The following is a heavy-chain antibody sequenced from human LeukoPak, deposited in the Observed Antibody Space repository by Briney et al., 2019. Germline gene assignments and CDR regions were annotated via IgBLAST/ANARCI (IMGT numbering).Heavy chain of an antibody. Sequence: GGSLRLSCAASGFTFSSYSMNWVRQAPGKGREWVSSISSSSSYIYYADSVKGRFTISRDNAKNSLYLQMNSLRAEDTAVYYCARHAGLRFLEWLLPTDYWGQGTLVTVSS. J-gene: IGHJ4*02. V-gene: IGHV3-21*01. D-gene: IGHD3-3*01. CDR1: GFTFSSYS. CDR2: ISSSSSYI. CDR3: ARHAGLRFLEWLLPTDY.